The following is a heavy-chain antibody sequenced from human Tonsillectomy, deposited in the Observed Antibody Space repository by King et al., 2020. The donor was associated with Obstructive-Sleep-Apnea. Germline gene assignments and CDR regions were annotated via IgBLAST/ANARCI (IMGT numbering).Heavy chain of an antibody. V-gene: IGHV1-69*01. CDR3: ATRPKPRYCSGGSCYSGYYYGMDV. J-gene: IGHJ6*02. CDR1: GGTFSSYA. D-gene: IGHD2-15*01. Sequence: QLVQSGAEVKKPGSSVKVSCKASGGTFSSYAISWVRQAPGQGLEWMGGIIPIFGTANYAQKFQGRVTFTADESTSTAYMELSSLGSEDTAVYYCATRPKPRYCSGGSCYSGYYYGMDVWGQGTTVTVSS. CDR2: IIPIFGTA.